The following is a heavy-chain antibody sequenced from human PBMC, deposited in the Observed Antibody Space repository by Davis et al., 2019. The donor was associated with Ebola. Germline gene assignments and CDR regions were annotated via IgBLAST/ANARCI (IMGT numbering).Heavy chain of an antibody. CDR2: IYHSGST. D-gene: IGHD3-10*01. CDR1: GGSISSSNW. Sequence: SETLSLTCAVSGGSISSSNWWSWVRQHPGKGREWIGEIYHSGSTNYNPSLKSRVTISVDKSKNQFSLKLSSVTAADTAMYYCASLWFGELLFYYWGQGTLVTVSS. V-gene: IGHV4-4*02. J-gene: IGHJ4*02. CDR3: ASLWFGELLFYY.